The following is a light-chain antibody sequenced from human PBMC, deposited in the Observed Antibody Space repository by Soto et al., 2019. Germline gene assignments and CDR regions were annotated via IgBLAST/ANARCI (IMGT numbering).Light chain of an antibody. CDR3: QQYGSSPFT. CDR1: QSININY. V-gene: IGKV3-20*01. J-gene: IGKJ3*01. Sequence: EIVLTQSPGTLSLSPGERATLSCRASQSININYLAWYQQKPGQPPRLLIYDTSIRATGIPDRFSGSGSGADFTLTISRLEPEDFAVFYCQQYGSSPFTFGPGTKIHIK. CDR2: DTS.